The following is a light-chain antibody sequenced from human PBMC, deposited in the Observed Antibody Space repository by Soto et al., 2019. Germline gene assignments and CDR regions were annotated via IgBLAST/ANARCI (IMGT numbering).Light chain of an antibody. CDR1: QTISSW. CDR2: AAS. J-gene: IGKJ5*01. Sequence: DIQMTQSPSTLSGSVGDRVTITCRTSQTISSWLAWYQQKPGKAPKRLISAASTLETGVPSRFSGSGSGTDFTFTISSLQPEDIATYYCQQYDNLPITFGQGTRREIK. CDR3: QQYDNLPIT. V-gene: IGKV1-33*01.